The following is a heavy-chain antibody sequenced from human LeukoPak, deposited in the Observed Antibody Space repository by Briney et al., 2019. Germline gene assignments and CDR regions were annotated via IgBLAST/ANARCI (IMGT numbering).Heavy chain of an antibody. D-gene: IGHD2-2*02. CDR1: GFTFSSYS. J-gene: IGHJ4*02. Sequence: PGGSLRLSCAASGFTFSSYSMNWVRQAPGKGLEWVSYISSSSSTIYYADSVKGRFTISRDNAKNSLYLQMNSLRAEDTAVYYCAREYCSSTSCYTVEFDYWGQGTLVTVSS. CDR3: AREYCSSTSCYTVEFDY. CDR2: ISSSSSTI. V-gene: IGHV3-48*04.